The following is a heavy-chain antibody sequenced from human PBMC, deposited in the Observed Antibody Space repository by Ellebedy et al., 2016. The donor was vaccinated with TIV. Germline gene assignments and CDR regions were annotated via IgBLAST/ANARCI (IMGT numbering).Heavy chain of an antibody. Sequence: SETLSLTCAVSGGSLSDNYWTWIRQPPGKGLEWIGYLYYTGSTNCNPSLKSRVTISVNTPRNQFSLKLSSVTAADTAVYYCVSSASMDAFDLWGQGTMVTVSS. D-gene: IGHD3-16*01. CDR3: VSSASMDAFDL. CDR2: LYYTGST. V-gene: IGHV4-59*01. J-gene: IGHJ3*01. CDR1: GGSLSDNY.